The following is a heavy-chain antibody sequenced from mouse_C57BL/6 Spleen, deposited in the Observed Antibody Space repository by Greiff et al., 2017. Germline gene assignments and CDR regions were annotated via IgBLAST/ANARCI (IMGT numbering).Heavy chain of an antibody. D-gene: IGHD2-14*01. CDR2: ISYDGSN. CDR1: GYSITSGYY. J-gene: IGHJ2*01. Sequence: ESGPGLVKPSQSLSLTCSVTGYSITSGYYWNWIRQFPGNKLEWMGYISYDGSNNYNPSLKNRISITRDTSKNQFFLKLNSVTTEDTATYYCARSRVPDYFDYWGQGTTLTVSS. CDR3: ARSRVPDYFDY. V-gene: IGHV3-6*01.